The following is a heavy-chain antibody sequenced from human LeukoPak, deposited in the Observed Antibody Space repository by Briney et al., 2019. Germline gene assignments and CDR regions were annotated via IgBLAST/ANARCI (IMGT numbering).Heavy chain of an antibody. J-gene: IGHJ5*02. D-gene: IGHD3-10*01. CDR3: ARVGHRITLWGGGRYNWFDP. Sequence: SETLSLTCAVSGGSISSGGYSWSWIRQPPGKGLEWIGYIYHSGSTYYNPSLKSRVTISVDRSKNQFSLKLSSVTAADTAVYYCARVGHRITLWGGGRYNWFDPWGQGTLVTVSS. CDR1: GGSISSGGYS. V-gene: IGHV4-30-2*01. CDR2: IYHSGST.